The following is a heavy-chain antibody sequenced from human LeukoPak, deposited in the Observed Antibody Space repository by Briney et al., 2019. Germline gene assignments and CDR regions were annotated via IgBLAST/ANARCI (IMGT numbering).Heavy chain of an antibody. CDR2: ISSSGGGYNT. V-gene: IGHV3-23*01. CDR1: GFTFNSYA. Sequence: PGGSLRLSCAASGFTFNSYALSWVRQAPGKGLEWVSLISSSGGGYNTYYADSVRGRFTISRDNSKNTLYLQMNSLRAEDTAVYYCAKGLRGYSYHYWGQGTLVSVSS. D-gene: IGHD5-18*01. J-gene: IGHJ4*02. CDR3: AKGLRGYSYHY.